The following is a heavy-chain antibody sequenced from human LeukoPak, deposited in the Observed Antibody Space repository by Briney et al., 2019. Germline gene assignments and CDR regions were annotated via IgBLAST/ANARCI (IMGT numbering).Heavy chain of an antibody. Sequence: GGSLRLSCAASGFTFSSYSMNWVRQAPGKGLEWVSSISASSSYIYYADSVKGRFTISRDNAKNSLYLQMNSLRAEDTAVYYCARSMYSSGWYPHYYYYYMDVWGRGTTVTISS. J-gene: IGHJ6*03. V-gene: IGHV3-21*01. CDR1: GFTFSSYS. CDR3: ARSMYSSGWYPHYYYYYMDV. D-gene: IGHD6-19*01. CDR2: ISASSSYI.